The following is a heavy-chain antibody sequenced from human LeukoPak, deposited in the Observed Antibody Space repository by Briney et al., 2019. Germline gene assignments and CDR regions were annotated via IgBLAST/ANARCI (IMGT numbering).Heavy chain of an antibody. V-gene: IGHV3-23*01. Sequence: PGGSLRLSCIGSEFTFRSYAMNRVRQAPGKGLEWVSGISGSGGNTYYADSVKGRFTISRDNSKNTLYLQMNSLRVEDTAVYYCARVGGHWGQGTLVTVSS. CDR2: ISGSGGNT. J-gene: IGHJ4*02. CDR1: EFTFRSYA. CDR3: ARVGGH. D-gene: IGHD3-10*01.